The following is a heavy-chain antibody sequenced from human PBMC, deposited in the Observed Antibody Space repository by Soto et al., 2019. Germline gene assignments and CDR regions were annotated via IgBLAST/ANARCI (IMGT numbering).Heavy chain of an antibody. J-gene: IGHJ6*03. CDR3: ARYLSAYDFWSGSDGDHYYYMDV. D-gene: IGHD3-3*01. CDR2: ISSSSSYI. Sequence: GGSLRLSCAASGFTFSSYSMNWVRQAPGKGLEWVSSISSSSSYIYYADSVKGRFTISRDNAKNSLYLQMNSLRAEDTAVYYCARYLSAYDFWSGSDGDHYYYMDVWGKGTTVTVSS. V-gene: IGHV3-21*01. CDR1: GFTFSSYS.